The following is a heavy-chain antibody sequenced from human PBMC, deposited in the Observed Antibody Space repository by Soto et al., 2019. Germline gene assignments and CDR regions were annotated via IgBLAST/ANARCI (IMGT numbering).Heavy chain of an antibody. D-gene: IGHD3-16*01. CDR2: ISPYTGNT. CDR3: VMVDNYVTPTPQDV. V-gene: IGHV1-18*01. CDR1: GYIFVNYG. Sequence: QVQLVQSGDEVKKPGASVKVSCKASGYIFVNYGIAWVRQAPGQGLEWMGWISPYTGNTHSASKVQGRLTMTTDTAPSPAYMDLGSLTSDDPAVYYCVMVDNYVTPTPQDVWGQGTTVTVSS. J-gene: IGHJ6*02.